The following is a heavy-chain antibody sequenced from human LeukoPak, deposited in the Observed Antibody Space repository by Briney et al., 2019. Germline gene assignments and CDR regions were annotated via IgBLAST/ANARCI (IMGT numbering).Heavy chain of an antibody. J-gene: IGHJ4*02. CDR3: ARDQADYGDGDY. CDR1: GYTFTDYY. D-gene: IGHD4-17*01. Sequence: ASVKVSCKTSGYTFTDYYMHWVRQAPGQGLEWMGWISAYNGNTNYAQKLQGRVTMTTDTSTSTAYMELRSLRSDDTAVYYCARDQADYGDGDYWGQGTLVTVSS. CDR2: ISAYNGNT. V-gene: IGHV1-18*04.